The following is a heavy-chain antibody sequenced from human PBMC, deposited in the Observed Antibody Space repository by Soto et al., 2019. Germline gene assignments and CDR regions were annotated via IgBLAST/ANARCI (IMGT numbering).Heavy chain of an antibody. V-gene: IGHV3-21*01. Sequence: GGSLRLSCAASGFTFSSYSMNWVRQAPGKGLEWVSSISSSSSYIYYADSVKGRFTISRDNAKNTLYLQMNSLRAEDTALYYCARDYDFWSGYQNWFDPWGQGTLVTVSS. D-gene: IGHD3-3*01. J-gene: IGHJ5*02. CDR2: ISSSSSYI. CDR1: GFTFSSYS. CDR3: ARDYDFWSGYQNWFDP.